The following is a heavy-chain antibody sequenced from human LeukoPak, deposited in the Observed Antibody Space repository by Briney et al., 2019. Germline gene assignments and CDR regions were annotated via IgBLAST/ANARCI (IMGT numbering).Heavy chain of an antibody. CDR1: GGSISSYY. V-gene: IGHV4-59*01. D-gene: IGHD6-19*01. CDR3: ARDVGSSGDFDY. CDR2: IYYSGST. Sequence: SETLSLTCTVSGGSISSYYWSWIRQPPGKGLEWIGYIYYSGSTNYNPSLKSRVTILVDTSKNQFSLKLSSVTAADTAVYYCARDVGSSGDFDYWGQGTLVTVSS. J-gene: IGHJ4*02.